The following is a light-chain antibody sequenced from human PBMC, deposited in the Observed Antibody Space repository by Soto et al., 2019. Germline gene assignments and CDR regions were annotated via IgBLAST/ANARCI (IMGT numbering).Light chain of an antibody. CDR1: SSDIGRSSL. CDR2: KAT. V-gene: IGLV2-23*01. CDR3: CSYAGSRSDV. Sequence: QSALAQPASVSGSPGQSITISCAGTSSDIGRSSLVSWYQQHPGKGPKLIIYKATQRPSGVSDRFSGSRSGNTASLTNSGVQAEDEADYYCCSYAGSRSDVCGTGTKGTVL. J-gene: IGLJ1*01.